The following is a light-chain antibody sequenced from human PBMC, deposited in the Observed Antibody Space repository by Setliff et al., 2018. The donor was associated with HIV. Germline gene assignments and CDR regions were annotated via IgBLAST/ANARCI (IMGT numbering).Light chain of an antibody. CDR2: DVS. V-gene: IGLV2-14*03. CDR1: SSDVGAYNY. CDR3: SSYTRSSTL. Sequence: QSALTQPASVSGSPGQSITISCTGTSSDVGAYNYVSWYQQHPGKAPKLMIYDVSNRPSGVSNRFSGSKSGNTASLTISGLQAEDEADYYCSSYTRSSTLFGGGTKVTVL. J-gene: IGLJ2*01.